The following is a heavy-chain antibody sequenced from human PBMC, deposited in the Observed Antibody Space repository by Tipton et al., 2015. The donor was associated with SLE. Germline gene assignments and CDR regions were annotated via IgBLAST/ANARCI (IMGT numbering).Heavy chain of an antibody. Sequence: TLSLTCTVSGGSISSNSNFWSWIRQPAGKGLEWIGRVYTDGSTNYNPSLKSRVTISVDTSKNQFSLKLSSVTAADTAVYYCARGRITMVRGRRSYYYMDVWGKGTTVTVSS. J-gene: IGHJ6*03. CDR2: VYTDGST. V-gene: IGHV4-61*02. CDR1: GGSISSNSNF. D-gene: IGHD3-10*01. CDR3: ARGRITMVRGRRSYYYMDV.